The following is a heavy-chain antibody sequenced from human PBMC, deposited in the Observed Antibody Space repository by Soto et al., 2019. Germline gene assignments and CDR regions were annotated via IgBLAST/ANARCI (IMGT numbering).Heavy chain of an antibody. CDR3: ARVAVAGPYYYGMDV. CDR1: GGSISSSNW. J-gene: IGHJ6*02. V-gene: IGHV4-4*02. D-gene: IGHD6-19*01. CDR2: IYHSGST. Sequence: QVQLQESGPGLVKPSGTLSLTCAVSGGSISSSNWWSWVRQPPGKGLEWIGEIYHSGSTNYNPSHKSRVTISVDKSKNQFSLKLSSVTAADTAVYYWARVAVAGPYYYGMDVWGQGTTVTVSS.